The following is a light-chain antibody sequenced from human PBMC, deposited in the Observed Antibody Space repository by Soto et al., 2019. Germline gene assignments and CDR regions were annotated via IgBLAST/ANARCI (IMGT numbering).Light chain of an antibody. CDR3: QQYGSSPRT. CDR1: QSVSNNY. V-gene: IGKV3-20*01. CDR2: GAS. J-gene: IGKJ1*01. Sequence: DIVLTQSPGTLSVSPGERATLSCKASQSVSNNYLAWYKQTPGQAPRLISYGASTRAAGISDRFSGSGSGTEFTLTISSLEPADFEMYYCQQYGSSPRTFGHGTKVDI.